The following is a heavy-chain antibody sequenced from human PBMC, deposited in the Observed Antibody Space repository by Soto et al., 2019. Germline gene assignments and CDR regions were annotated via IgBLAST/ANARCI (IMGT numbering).Heavy chain of an antibody. V-gene: IGHV1-18*01. CDR3: ARDWELLPQPADAFDI. CDR1: GYTFTSYG. J-gene: IGHJ3*02. D-gene: IGHD1-26*01. CDR2: ISAYNGNT. Sequence: QVQLVQSGAEVKKPGASVKVSCKASGYTFTSYGISWVRQAPGQGLEWMGWISAYNGNTNYAQKLQGRVTMTTDTSTSTAYMELRGLRSDDTALYYCARDWELLPQPADAFDIWGQGTMVTGSS.